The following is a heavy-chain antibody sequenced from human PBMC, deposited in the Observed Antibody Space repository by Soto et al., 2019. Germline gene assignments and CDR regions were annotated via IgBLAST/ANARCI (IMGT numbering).Heavy chain of an antibody. CDR2: ISSNGNTR. V-gene: IGHV3-30*18. D-gene: IGHD1-26*01. CDR1: GFSFSQFG. CDR3: EKDYYDGFANWFDP. Sequence: GGSLRLSCAASGFSFSQFGMHWVRQAPGKGLEWVAVISSNGNTRHYGDSVKGRFTISRDDSKKTVFLQMNSLRPEDTATYYCEKDYYDGFANWFDPRGQGTLVTVSS. J-gene: IGHJ5*01.